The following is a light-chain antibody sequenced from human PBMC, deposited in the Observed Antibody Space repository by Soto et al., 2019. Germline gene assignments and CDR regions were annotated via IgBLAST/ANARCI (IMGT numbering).Light chain of an antibody. CDR1: QTVTSNY. V-gene: IGKV3-20*01. CDR2: GAS. J-gene: IGKJ1*01. CDR3: QQYGSSAS. Sequence: EIVLTQSPATLSLSPGERGTLSCRASQTVTSNYLAWYQQKPGQAPRLLIYGASSRATGIPDRFRGSGSGTDFTLTISRLDPEDFAVYYCQQYGSSASFGQGTKVDIK.